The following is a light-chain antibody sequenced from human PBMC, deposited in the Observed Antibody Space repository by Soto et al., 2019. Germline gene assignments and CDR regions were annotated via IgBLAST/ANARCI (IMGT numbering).Light chain of an antibody. CDR2: DAS. Sequence: EIVLTQSPATLSLSLGERATLSCRASQSIGSYLAWYQHKLGQPPRLLIYDASNRATGIPVRFSGSGSGKDFTLTISSLEPEDCAVYYCQQRSTWPQLSFGPGTKVDI. V-gene: IGKV3-11*01. CDR1: QSIGSY. J-gene: IGKJ3*01. CDR3: QQRSTWPQLS.